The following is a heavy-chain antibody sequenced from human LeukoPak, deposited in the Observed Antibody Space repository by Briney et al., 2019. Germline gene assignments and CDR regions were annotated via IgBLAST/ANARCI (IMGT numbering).Heavy chain of an antibody. Sequence: PSETLSLTCTVSHYSISSNYYWGWLRPPPGKGLERIGSIYQGGSTYYNPSLKSRVTISMDTSKNEFSLKLTSVTAADTTMYYCARSSGYMSYWGQGTLVTVSS. J-gene: IGHJ4*02. D-gene: IGHD3-22*01. CDR3: ARSSGYMSY. V-gene: IGHV4-38-2*02. CDR1: HYSISSNYY. CDR2: IYQGGST.